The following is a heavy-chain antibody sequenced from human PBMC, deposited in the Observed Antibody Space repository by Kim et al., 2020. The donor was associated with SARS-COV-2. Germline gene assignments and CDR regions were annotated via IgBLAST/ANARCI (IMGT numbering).Heavy chain of an antibody. D-gene: IGHD3-10*01. Sequence: ASVKVSCKASGYTFTSYGISWVRQAPGQGLEWMGWISAYNGNTNYAQKLQGRVTMTTDTSTSTAYMELRSLRSDDTAVYYCARDSNEVRGVFYGMDVWGQGTTVTVSS. CDR2: ISAYNGNT. CDR1: GYTFTSYG. CDR3: ARDSNEVRGVFYGMDV. V-gene: IGHV1-18*04. J-gene: IGHJ6*02.